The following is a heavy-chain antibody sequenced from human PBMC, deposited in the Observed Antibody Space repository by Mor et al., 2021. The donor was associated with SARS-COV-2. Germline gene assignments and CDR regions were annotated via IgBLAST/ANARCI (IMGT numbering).Heavy chain of an antibody. V-gene: IGHV1-3*01. CDR2: INAGNGNT. D-gene: IGHD6-19*01. Sequence: CQAPGQRLEWMGWINAGNGNTKYSQKFQGRVTITRDTSASTAYMELSSLRSEDTAVYYCARDPQWLVRGYYYYGMDVWG. J-gene: IGHJ6*01. CDR3: ARDPQWLVRGYYYYGMDV.